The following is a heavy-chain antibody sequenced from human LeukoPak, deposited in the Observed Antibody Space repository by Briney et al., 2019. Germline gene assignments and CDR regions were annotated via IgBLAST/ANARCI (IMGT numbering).Heavy chain of an antibody. D-gene: IGHD6-19*01. CDR3: ARENSGGSGYMNPFDY. CDR2: ISYDGSNK. V-gene: IGHV3-30*04. CDR1: AFTFRNYA. Sequence: QPGGSLRLSCAASAFTFRNYAIHWVRQAPGKGLEWVAVISYDGSNKFYADSVKGRFTISRDSSNYTMYLQMNSLRVEDTAVYYCARENSGGSGYMNPFDYWGQGTLVTVSP. J-gene: IGHJ4*02.